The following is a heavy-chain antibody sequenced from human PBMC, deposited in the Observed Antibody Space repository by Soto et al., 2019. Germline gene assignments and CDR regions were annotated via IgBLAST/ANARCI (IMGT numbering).Heavy chain of an antibody. V-gene: IGHV3-30*18. Sequence: KGLEWVAVISYDGSNKYYADSVKGRFTISRDNSKNTLYLQMNSLGAEDTAVYYCAKDAGLRAVDYYYDMDVWGKGTTVTVSS. CDR3: AKDAGLRAVDYYYDMDV. CDR2: ISYDGSNK. J-gene: IGHJ6*03.